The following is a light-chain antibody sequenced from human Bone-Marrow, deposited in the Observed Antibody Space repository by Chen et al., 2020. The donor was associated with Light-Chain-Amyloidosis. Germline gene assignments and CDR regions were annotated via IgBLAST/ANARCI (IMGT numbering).Light chain of an antibody. CDR1: NIGSTS. J-gene: IGLJ3*02. V-gene: IGLV3-21*02. CDR3: QVWDRGSDRPV. CDR2: DDS. Sequence: SYVLTQPSSVSVAPGQTATIACGGNNIGSTSVHRYQQTPGQAPLLVVYDDSDRPSGIPERLSGSNSGNTATLTISRVGAGDEADYYCQVWDRGSDRPVFGGGTKLTVL.